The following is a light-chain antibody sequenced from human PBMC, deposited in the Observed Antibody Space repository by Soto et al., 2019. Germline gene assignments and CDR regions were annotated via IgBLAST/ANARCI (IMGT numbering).Light chain of an antibody. CDR3: QQYGSSPWT. CDR2: GAS. Sequence: EIVLTQSPGTVSLSPGEGATLSCRASQSVSSSYLGWYQQKPGQAPRLLIYGASSRATGIPGRFSGSGSGTDFTLTISRLEPEDFAVYYCQQYGSSPWTFGQGTKVDIK. V-gene: IGKV3-20*01. J-gene: IGKJ1*01. CDR1: QSVSSSY.